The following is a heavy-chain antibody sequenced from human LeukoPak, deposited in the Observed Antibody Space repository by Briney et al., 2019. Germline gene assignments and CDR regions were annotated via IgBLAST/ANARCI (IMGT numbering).Heavy chain of an antibody. CDR1: GGSISSSSYY. CDR3: ARVRGLYYGSGSTGRFDY. V-gene: IGHV4-39*07. Sequence: SETLSLTCTVSGGSISSSSYYWGWIRQPPGKGLEWIGEINHSGSTNYNPSLKSRVTISVDTSKNQFSLKLSSVTAADTAVYYCARVRGLYYGSGSTGRFDYWGQGTLVTVSS. CDR2: INHSGST. D-gene: IGHD3-10*01. J-gene: IGHJ4*02.